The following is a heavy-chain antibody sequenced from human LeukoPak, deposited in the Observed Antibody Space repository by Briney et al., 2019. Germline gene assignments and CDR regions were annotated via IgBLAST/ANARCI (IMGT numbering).Heavy chain of an antibody. Sequence: ASVKVSFKASGYTFTSYYIHWVRQAPGQGLEWVGIINPSGCSTSYAQKFQGRVTMTRDTSTSTVYMEMSSLRSEDTAVYYCARDSSGYLFYWGQGTLVTVSS. CDR1: GYTFTSYY. J-gene: IGHJ4*02. CDR2: INPSGCST. CDR3: ARDSSGYLFY. V-gene: IGHV1-46*01. D-gene: IGHD3-22*01.